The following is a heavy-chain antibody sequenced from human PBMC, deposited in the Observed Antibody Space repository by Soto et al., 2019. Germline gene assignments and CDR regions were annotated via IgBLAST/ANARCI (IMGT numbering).Heavy chain of an antibody. Sequence: PSETLSLTRTVSGGSISSSSSYWGWIRQPPGKGLEWIGSIYYSGSTYYNPSLRGRLTVTAATAKIYFSLRLASVTAADTAVYYCARHDDWFDTLGQGTLVTVFS. V-gene: IGHV4-39*01. J-gene: IGHJ5*02. CDR1: GGSISSSSSY. CDR3: ARHDDWFDT. CDR2: IYYSGST.